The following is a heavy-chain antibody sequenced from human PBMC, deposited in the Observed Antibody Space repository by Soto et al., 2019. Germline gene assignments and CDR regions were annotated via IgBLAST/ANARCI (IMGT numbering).Heavy chain of an antibody. CDR2: ISSSSSTI. CDR1: GFTFSSYS. D-gene: IGHD5-12*01. CDR3: AREDSAYAHGYYYYGLDV. J-gene: IGHJ6*02. V-gene: IGHV3-48*01. Sequence: EVQLVESGGGLVQPGGSLRLSCAASGFTFSSYSMNWVRQAPGKGLEWVSYISSSSSTIYYADSVKGRFTISRDNAKNSLYLQINSLRAEDTAVYYCAREDSAYAHGYYYYGLDVCGQGTTVTVSS.